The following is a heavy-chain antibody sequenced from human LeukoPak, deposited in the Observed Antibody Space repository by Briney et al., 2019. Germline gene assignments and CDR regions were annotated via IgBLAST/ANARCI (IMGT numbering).Heavy chain of an antibody. CDR3: ARGGTSDAFDI. J-gene: IGHJ3*02. Sequence: GGSLRLSCAASGFTFNSYEMNWVRQAPGKGLEWISYISSGDSTIYEDSVKGRFTISRDNAKNSLYLQMNSLRAEDTAVYYCARGGTSDAFDIWGQGTMVTVSS. V-gene: IGHV3-48*03. CDR1: GFTFNSYE. D-gene: IGHD1-1*01. CDR2: ISSGDSTI.